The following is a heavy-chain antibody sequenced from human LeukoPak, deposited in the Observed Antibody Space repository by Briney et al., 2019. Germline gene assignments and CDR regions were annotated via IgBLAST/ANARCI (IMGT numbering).Heavy chain of an antibody. Sequence: GGSLRLSCAASGFTFSSYWMSWVRQAPGKGLEWVANIKQDGSEKYYVDSVKGRFTISRDNAKNSLYLQMNSLRAEDTAVYYCARDAYQVAGGTLNDYWGQGTLVTVSS. J-gene: IGHJ4*02. V-gene: IGHV3-7*01. CDR2: IKQDGSEK. CDR1: GFTFSSYW. D-gene: IGHD3-16*01. CDR3: ARDAYQVAGGTLNDY.